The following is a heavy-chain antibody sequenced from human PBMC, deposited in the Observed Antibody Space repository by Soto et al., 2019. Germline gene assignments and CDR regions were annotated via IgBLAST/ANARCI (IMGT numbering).Heavy chain of an antibody. CDR2: IYDSGST. J-gene: IGHJ2*01. CDR3: AREVIPLTTDWYFDL. Sequence: QLQLRESGPGLVKPSETLSLTCTVSGGSISGGVGSLYYWSWIRQPPAKGLEWIRYIYDSGSTYYNPSLKSRVTIPVDTSKTQFSLRLSSVTAADTAVYYCAREVIPLTTDWYFDLWGRGTLVTVSS. CDR1: GGSISGGVGSLYY. D-gene: IGHD4-17*01. V-gene: IGHV4-30-4*01.